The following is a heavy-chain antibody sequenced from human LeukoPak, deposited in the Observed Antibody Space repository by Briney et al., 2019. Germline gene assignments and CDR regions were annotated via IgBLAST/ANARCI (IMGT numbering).Heavy chain of an antibody. CDR3: ARWDGSGSYYHY. V-gene: IGHV4-59*01. CDR1: GRSISSYY. Sequence: SETLSLTCTVSGRSISSYYWSWTRHPPGEGLEWIGYIYYCGSTNYNPALKSRVTISVDTANTQYSLKLSSGTAAVTAVYYCARWDGSGSYYHYWGQGTLVTVSS. J-gene: IGHJ4*02. CDR2: IYYCGST. D-gene: IGHD3-10*01.